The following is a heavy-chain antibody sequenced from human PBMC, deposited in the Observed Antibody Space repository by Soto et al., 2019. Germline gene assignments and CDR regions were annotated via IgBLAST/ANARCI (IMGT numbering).Heavy chain of an antibody. CDR1: GFTFTSSA. Sequence: ASVKVSCKASGFTFTSSAMQWVRQARGQRLEWIGWIVVGSGNTNYAQKFQERVTITRDMSTSTAYMELSSLRSEDTAVYYCAADPFTFGGVIVKFDYWGQGTLVTVSS. J-gene: IGHJ4*02. CDR3: AADPFTFGGVIVKFDY. D-gene: IGHD3-16*02. V-gene: IGHV1-58*02. CDR2: IVVGSGNT.